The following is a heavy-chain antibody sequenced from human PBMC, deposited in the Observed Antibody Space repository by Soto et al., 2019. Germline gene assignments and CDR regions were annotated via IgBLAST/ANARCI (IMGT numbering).Heavy chain of an antibody. D-gene: IGHD1-7*01. Sequence: SSETLSLTCTVSGASISSGGYYWSWARQHPGKGLEWIGYIYYRGSTYYNPSLKSRVTISADTSKNQFSLKLNSVTAADTAVYYCARDRGAGTTYYFDYWGQGALVTVSS. V-gene: IGHV4-31*03. J-gene: IGHJ4*02. CDR3: ARDRGAGTTYYFDY. CDR2: IYYRGST. CDR1: GASISSGGYY.